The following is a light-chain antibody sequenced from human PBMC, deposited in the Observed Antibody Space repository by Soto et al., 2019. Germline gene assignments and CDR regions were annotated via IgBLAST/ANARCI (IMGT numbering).Light chain of an antibody. CDR2: GAS. CDR3: QQYNNWPRT. Sequence: EIVMTQSPATLSVSPGERATLSCRASQSVGSNLAWYQQKPGQAPRLLIYGASTSATGIPARFSGSGSGTEFTLTISSLQSEDFALYYCQQYNNWPRTFGQGTKVDIK. CDR1: QSVGSN. V-gene: IGKV3-15*01. J-gene: IGKJ1*01.